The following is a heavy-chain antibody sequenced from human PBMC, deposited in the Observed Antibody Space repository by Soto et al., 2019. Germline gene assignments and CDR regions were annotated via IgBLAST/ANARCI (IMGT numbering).Heavy chain of an antibody. Sequence: PGGSPKLCSAASRVTFSIYIMNWVRQAPGKGLEWVSYISSSSSTIYYADSVKGRFTISRDNAKNSLYLQMNSLRAEDTAVYYCARDPTDIVVVVAANGGYDYWGQGTLVTVSS. CDR1: RVTFSIYI. J-gene: IGHJ4*02. D-gene: IGHD2-15*01. CDR2: ISSSSSTI. V-gene: IGHV3-48*01. CDR3: ARDPTDIVVVVAANGGYDY.